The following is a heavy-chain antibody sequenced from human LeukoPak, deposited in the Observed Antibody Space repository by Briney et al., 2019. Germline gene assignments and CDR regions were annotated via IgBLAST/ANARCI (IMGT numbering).Heavy chain of an antibody. V-gene: IGHV4-59*08. D-gene: IGHD1-14*01. CDR1: GGSISSYY. J-gene: IGHJ4*02. Sequence: SETLSLTCTVSGGSISSYYWSWIRQPPGKGLEWIGYIYYSGSTNYNPSLKSRVTISVDTSKNQFSLKLSSVTAADTAVYYCARHTRPVSYFDYWGQGTLVTVSS. CDR2: IYYSGST. CDR3: ARHTRPVSYFDY.